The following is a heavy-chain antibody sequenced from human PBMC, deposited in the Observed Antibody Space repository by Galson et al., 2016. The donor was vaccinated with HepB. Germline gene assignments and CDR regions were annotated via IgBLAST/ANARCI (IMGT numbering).Heavy chain of an antibody. CDR3: AKSGTYSSSSGWFDP. J-gene: IGHJ5*02. CDR1: GFNFDDYA. V-gene: IGHV3-9*01. CDR2: ISWNSGNT. D-gene: IGHD6-6*01. Sequence: SLRLSCAASGFNFDDYAMHWVRQAPGKGLEWVSGISWNSGNTDYVDSVKGRFTISRDNAKNSLYLQMNSLRPEDTALYYGAKSGTYSSSSGWFDPWGQGTLFTVSS.